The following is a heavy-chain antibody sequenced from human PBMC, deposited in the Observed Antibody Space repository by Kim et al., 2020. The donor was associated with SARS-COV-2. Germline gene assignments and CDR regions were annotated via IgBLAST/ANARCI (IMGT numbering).Heavy chain of an antibody. CDR2: ISSSSSYI. D-gene: IGHD6-19*01. V-gene: IGHV3-21*01. CDR1: GFTFSSYS. CDR3: VAIAVAGPRHFDY. Sequence: GGSLRLSCAASGFTFSSYSMNWVRQAPGKGLEWVSSISSSSSYIYYADSVKGRFTISRDNAKNSLYLQMNSLRAEDTAVYYCVAIAVAGPRHFDYWGQGTLVTVSS. J-gene: IGHJ4*02.